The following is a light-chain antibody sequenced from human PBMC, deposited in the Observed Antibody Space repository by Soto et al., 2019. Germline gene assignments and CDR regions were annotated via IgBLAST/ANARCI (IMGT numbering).Light chain of an antibody. Sequence: EIVLTQSPDTLSLSPGGRTTPPLKASQTLSNRYLALYQQKPGQAPRLPIYASTTRDTGIPDKFSGSGSGTDFTLTISRLEPEDCAVYYCQQFASSTKTFGQGTKLEIK. CDR1: QTLSNRY. J-gene: IGKJ2*01. V-gene: IGKV3-20*01. CDR3: QQFASSTKT. CDR2: AST.